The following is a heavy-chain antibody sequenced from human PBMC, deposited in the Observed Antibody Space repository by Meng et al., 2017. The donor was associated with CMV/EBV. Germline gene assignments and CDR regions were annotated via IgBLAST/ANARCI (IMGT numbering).Heavy chain of an antibody. D-gene: IGHD3-16*01. CDR2: ISYDGSNK. Sequence: GGSLRLSCAASGFTFSSYAMHWVRQAPGKGLEWVAVISYDGSNKYYADSVKGRFTISRDNSKNTLCLQMNSLRAEDTAVYYCAREPVSSYWGQGTLVTVSS. CDR3: AREPVSSY. J-gene: IGHJ4*02. CDR1: GFTFSSYA. V-gene: IGHV3-30-3*01.